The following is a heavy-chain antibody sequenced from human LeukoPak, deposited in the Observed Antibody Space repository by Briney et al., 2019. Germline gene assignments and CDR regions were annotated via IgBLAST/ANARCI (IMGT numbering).Heavy chain of an antibody. CDR3: ARVSPRRDDAFDI. Sequence: PSETLSLTCAVYGGSFSGYYWSWIRQPPGKGLEWIGEINHSGSTNYNPSLKSRVTISVDTSKNQFSLKLSSVTAADTAVHYCARVSPRRDDAFDIWGQGTMVTVSS. CDR1: GGSFSGYY. J-gene: IGHJ3*02. CDR2: INHSGST. D-gene: IGHD6-6*01. V-gene: IGHV4-34*01.